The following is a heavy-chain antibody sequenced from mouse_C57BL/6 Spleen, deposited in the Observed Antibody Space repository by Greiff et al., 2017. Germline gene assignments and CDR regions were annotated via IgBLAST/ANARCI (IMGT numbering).Heavy chain of an antibody. V-gene: IGHV1-52*01. CDR1: GYTFTSYW. Sequence: QVQLQQPGAELVRPGSSVKLSCKASGYTFTSYWMHWVKQRPIQGLEWIGNIDPSDSETHYNQKFKDKATLTVGKSSSTAYMQLSSLTSEDSAVYYCARGSFYGRFDYWGQGTTLTVSS. CDR3: ARGSFYGRFDY. D-gene: IGHD2-10*01. CDR2: IDPSDSET. J-gene: IGHJ2*01.